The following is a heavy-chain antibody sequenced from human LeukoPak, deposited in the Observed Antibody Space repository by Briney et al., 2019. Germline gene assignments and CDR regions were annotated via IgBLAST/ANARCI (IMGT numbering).Heavy chain of an antibody. CDR1: GGSFGGYY. Sequence: SETLSLTCAVYGGSFGGYYWSWIRQPPGKGLEWIGEINHSGSTNYNPSLKSRVTISVDTSKNQFSLKLSSVTAADTAVYYCARGLNYYDSSGLGYWGQGTLVTVSS. CDR3: ARGLNYYDSSGLGY. CDR2: INHSGST. V-gene: IGHV4-34*01. D-gene: IGHD3-22*01. J-gene: IGHJ4*02.